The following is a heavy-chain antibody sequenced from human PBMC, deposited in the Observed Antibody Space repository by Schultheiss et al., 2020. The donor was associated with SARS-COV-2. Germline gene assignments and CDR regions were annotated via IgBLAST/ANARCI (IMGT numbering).Heavy chain of an antibody. CDR3: ARDLNKGGAAYDY. J-gene: IGHJ4*02. CDR1: GFTFSSYW. V-gene: IGHV3-74*01. D-gene: IGHD1-26*01. Sequence: GGSLRLSCAASGFTFSSYWMHWVRQAPGKGLVWVSGISWNSGSIGYADSVKGRFTISRDNAKNTLYLQMNSLRAEDTAVYYCARDLNKGGAAYDYWGQGTLVTVSS. CDR2: ISWNSGSI.